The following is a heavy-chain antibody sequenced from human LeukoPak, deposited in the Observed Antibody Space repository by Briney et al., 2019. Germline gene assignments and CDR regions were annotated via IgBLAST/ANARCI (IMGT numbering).Heavy chain of an antibody. CDR3: ARSPRHCSSTSCYDYFDY. CDR1: GITVSSNY. CDR2: IYSGGST. J-gene: IGHJ4*02. D-gene: IGHD2-2*01. V-gene: IGHV3-53*01. Sequence: GGSLRLSCAASGITVSSNYMSWVRQAPGKGLEWVSVIYSGGSTYYADSVKGRFTISRDNSKNTLYLQMNSLRAEDTAVYYCARSPRHCSSTSCYDYFDYWGQGTLVTVSS.